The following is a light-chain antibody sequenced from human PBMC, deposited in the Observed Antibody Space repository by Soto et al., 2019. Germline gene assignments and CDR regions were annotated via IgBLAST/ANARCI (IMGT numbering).Light chain of an antibody. V-gene: IGKV1-27*01. Sequence: DIQMTHSPSSLSVSGGARVTITCRASQGISNSLAWYQQKPGKVPKLLIYAASTLQSGVPSRFSGSGSGTDFTLTINSLHPEDVATYYCQKYDSAPFTFGPGTKVDFK. CDR1: QGISNS. CDR3: QKYDSAPFT. CDR2: AAS. J-gene: IGKJ3*01.